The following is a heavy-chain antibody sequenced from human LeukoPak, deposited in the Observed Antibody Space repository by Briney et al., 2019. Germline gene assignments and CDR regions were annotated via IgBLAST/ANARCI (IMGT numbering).Heavy chain of an antibody. D-gene: IGHD3-22*01. J-gene: IGHJ4*02. CDR1: GGSFSGYY. CDR2: INHSGST. CDR3: ARDEYYYGSNGPAFDY. V-gene: IGHV4-34*01. Sequence: PSETLSLTCAVYGGSFSGYYWSWIRQPPGKGLEWIGEINHSGSTNYNPSLKSRVTISVDTSKNQFSLKLSSVTAADTAVYYCARDEYYYGSNGPAFDYWGQGTLVTVSS.